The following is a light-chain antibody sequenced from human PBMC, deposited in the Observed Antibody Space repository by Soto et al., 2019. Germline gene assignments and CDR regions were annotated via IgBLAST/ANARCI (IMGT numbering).Light chain of an antibody. V-gene: IGLV2-14*01. CDR1: SSDVGGYNY. CDR3: SSYTSSSTL. CDR2: EVN. Sequence: QSVLTQPASVSGSPGQSIAISCTGTSSDVGGYNYVSWHQQHPGKAPKVLISEVNNRPSGVSNRFSGSKSGNTASLTISGLQAEDEADYYCSSYTSSSTLFGTGTKVTVL. J-gene: IGLJ1*01.